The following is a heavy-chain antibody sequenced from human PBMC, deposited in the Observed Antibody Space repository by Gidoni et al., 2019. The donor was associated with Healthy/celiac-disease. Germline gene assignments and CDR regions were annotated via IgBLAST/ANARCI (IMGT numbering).Heavy chain of an antibody. CDR3: AKGYGDYTSYLYFDL. V-gene: IGHV3-23*04. Sequence: EVQLVESGGGLVQPGGSLSLSGAASGFTFRIFAMNWVRQAPGKGLEWVSGLSGSGGSTDYADSVKGRFTLSRDNSKNTLYLQMNALRVEDTAVYYCAKGYGDYTSYLYFDLWGRGTLVTVSS. CDR1: GFTFRIFA. CDR2: LSGSGGST. J-gene: IGHJ2*01. D-gene: IGHD4-17*01.